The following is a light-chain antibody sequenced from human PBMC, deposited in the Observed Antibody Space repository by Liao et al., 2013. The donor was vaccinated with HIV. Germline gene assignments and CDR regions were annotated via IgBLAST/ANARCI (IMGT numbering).Light chain of an antibody. CDR1: NLGEKS. CDR2: QDN. CDR3: QAWDTITFYV. Sequence: SYDLTQPPSVSVFSGQTASISCSGDNLGEKSASWYQQRPGQSPVLVIYQDNRRPSGIPERFSGSNSGNTATLTISGTQAMDEADYYCQAWDTITFYVFGTGTTVTVL. J-gene: IGLJ1*01. V-gene: IGLV3-1*01.